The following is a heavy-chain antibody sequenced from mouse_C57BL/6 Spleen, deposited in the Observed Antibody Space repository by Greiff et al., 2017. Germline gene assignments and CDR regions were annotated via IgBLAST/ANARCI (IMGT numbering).Heavy chain of an antibody. J-gene: IGHJ1*03. D-gene: IGHD2-4*01. CDR1: GYAFSSYW. V-gene: IGHV1-64*01. CDR3: ARGYDYEGYWYFDV. Sequence: QVQLQQSGAELVKPGASVKISCKASGYAFSSYWMNWVKQRPGQGLEWIGMIHPNSGSTNYNEKFKSKATLTVDKSSSTAYMQLSSLTSEDSAVYYCARGYDYEGYWYFDVWGTGTTVTVSS. CDR2: IHPNSGST.